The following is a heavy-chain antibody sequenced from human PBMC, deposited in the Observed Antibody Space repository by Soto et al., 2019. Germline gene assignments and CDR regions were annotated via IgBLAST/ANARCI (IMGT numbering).Heavy chain of an antibody. J-gene: IGHJ3*02. CDR3: ARVWCGEGTQPQKDAFDI. CDR1: GGSFSGYY. CDR2: INHSGST. V-gene: IGHV4-34*01. Sequence: QVQLQQWGAGLLKPSETLSLTCAVYGGSFSGYYWSWIRQPPGKGLEWIGEINHSGSTNYNPSLKSRVTISVDTSKNQFSLKLSSVTAADTAVYYCARVWCGEGTQPQKDAFDIWGQGTMVTVSS. D-gene: IGHD2-15*01.